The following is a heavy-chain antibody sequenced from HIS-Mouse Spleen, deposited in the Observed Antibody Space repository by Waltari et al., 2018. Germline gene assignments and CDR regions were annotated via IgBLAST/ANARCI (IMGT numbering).Heavy chain of an antibody. V-gene: IGHV4-39*07. Sequence: QLQLQESGPGLVKPSETLSLTCTVSGGSISSSSYYWGWIRQPPGKGLEWIGSIYYSGSTDYNPYLKSRVTRSVDTAKNQFSLKLSCVTAADTAVYYCAREIPYSSSWYDWYFDLWGRGTLVTVSS. CDR1: GGSISSSSYY. CDR2: IYYSGST. D-gene: IGHD6-13*01. CDR3: AREIPYSSSWYDWYFDL. J-gene: IGHJ2*01.